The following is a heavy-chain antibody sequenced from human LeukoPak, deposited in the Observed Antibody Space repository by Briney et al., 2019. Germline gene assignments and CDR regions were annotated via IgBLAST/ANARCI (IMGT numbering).Heavy chain of an antibody. V-gene: IGHV1-18*01. J-gene: IGHJ6*02. D-gene: IGHD3-10*01. CDR3: ARGGVRGVPYYYYGMDV. Sequence: PGASVKVSCKASGYTFTSYGISWVRQAPGQGLEWLGWISAYNGNTNYAQKLQGRVTMTTDTSTSTAYMELRSLRSDDTAVYYCARGGVRGVPYYYYGMDVWGQGTTVTVSS. CDR1: GYTFTSYG. CDR2: ISAYNGNT.